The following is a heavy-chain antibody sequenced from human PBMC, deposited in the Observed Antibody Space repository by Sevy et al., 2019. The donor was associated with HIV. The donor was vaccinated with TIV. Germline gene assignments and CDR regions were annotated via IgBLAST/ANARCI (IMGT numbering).Heavy chain of an antibody. V-gene: IGHV1-18*01. CDR3: ARARITAAGYYYYYKYMDV. CDR1: GYTFTSYG. CDR2: ISGYNGAT. J-gene: IGHJ6*03. D-gene: IGHD6-13*01. Sequence: ASVKVSCKASGYTFTSYGISWVRQAPGQGLEWMGWISGYNGATNYAQNFQGRVTMTTDTSTSTAYMELRSLRFDDTAVYYCARARITAAGYYYYYKYMDVWGKGTTVTVS.